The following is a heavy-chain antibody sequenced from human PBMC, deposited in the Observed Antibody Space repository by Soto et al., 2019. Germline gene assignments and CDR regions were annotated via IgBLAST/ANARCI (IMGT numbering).Heavy chain of an antibody. J-gene: IGHJ6*02. D-gene: IGHD1-1*01. Sequence: NPSETLSLTCTVSGGSLSSYYWSWIRQPQGRGLEWIRYIYYSRSTNYNPYLKSRVTISVDTSKNQLALRRSCVTAADTAVYYCARVKLAERGSYYYYYGMDFWGQGTTVTVSS. CDR2: IYYSRST. CDR3: ARVKLAERGSYYYYYGMDF. CDR1: GGSLSSYY. V-gene: IGHV4-59*01.